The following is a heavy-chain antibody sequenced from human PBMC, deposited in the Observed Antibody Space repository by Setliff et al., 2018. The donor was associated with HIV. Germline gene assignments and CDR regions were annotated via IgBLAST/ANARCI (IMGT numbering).Heavy chain of an antibody. CDR1: GGSISSSSYF. CDR2: IYYSGST. V-gene: IGHV4-39*01. CDR3: ARPADCSSTSCYLWYFDL. D-gene: IGHD2-2*01. Sequence: TLSLTCTVSGGSISSSSYFWGWIRQPPGKGLEWIGSIYYSGSTYYNPSLKSRVTISVDTSKNQFSLKLSSVTAADTAVYYCARPADCSSTSCYLWYFDLWDRGTLVTVSS. J-gene: IGHJ2*01.